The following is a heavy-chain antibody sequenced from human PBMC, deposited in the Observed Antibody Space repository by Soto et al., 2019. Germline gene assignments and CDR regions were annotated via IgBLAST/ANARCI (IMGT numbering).Heavy chain of an antibody. CDR1: GYTFTSYT. J-gene: IGHJ5*02. D-gene: IGHD3-3*01. V-gene: IGHV1-3*01. Sequence: ASVKVSCKASGYTFTSYTMHWVRQAPGQRLEWMGWINAGNGNTKYSQKFQGRVTITRDTSASTAYMELSSLRSEGTAVYYCARDPSRPAVTIFGVVPSGGFDPWGQGTLVTVSS. CDR2: INAGNGNT. CDR3: ARDPSRPAVTIFGVVPSGGFDP.